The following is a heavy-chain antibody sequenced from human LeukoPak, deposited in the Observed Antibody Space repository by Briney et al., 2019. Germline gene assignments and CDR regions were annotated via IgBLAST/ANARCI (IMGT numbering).Heavy chain of an antibody. CDR3: ARTEDIVVVVAASLNGYYFDY. CDR1: GGTFSSYA. Sequence: GSSVKVSCKASGGTFSSYAISWVRQAPGQGLEWMGRINPNSGGTNYAQKFQGRVTMTRDTSISTAYMELSRLRSDDTAVYYCARTEDIVVVVAASLNGYYFDYWGQGTLVTVSS. J-gene: IGHJ4*02. CDR2: INPNSGGT. V-gene: IGHV1-2*06. D-gene: IGHD2-15*01.